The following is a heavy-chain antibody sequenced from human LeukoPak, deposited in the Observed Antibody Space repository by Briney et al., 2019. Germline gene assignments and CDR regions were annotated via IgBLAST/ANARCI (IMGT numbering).Heavy chain of an antibody. D-gene: IGHD3-10*01. CDR3: ERGSGIEVWFVGY. V-gene: IGHV1-46*01. CDR1: GYKFTSYY. J-gene: IGHJ4*02. Sequence: ASVKVSCKASGYKFTSYYMHWVRQAPGQGLEWMGIINPSSGGTSYAQNFQGKITMTRDTSTSTAYMELSSLRSEDTAVYFCERGSGIEVWFVGYWGQGTLVTVSS. CDR2: INPSSGGT.